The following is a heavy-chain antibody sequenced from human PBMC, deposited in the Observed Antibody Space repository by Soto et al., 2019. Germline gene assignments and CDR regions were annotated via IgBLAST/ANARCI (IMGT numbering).Heavy chain of an antibody. V-gene: IGHV1-69*01. CDR2: IIPMYGPA. CDR3: ARVTSMVRGVIDNWFDP. CDR1: GGTFSSYA. J-gene: IGHJ5*02. D-gene: IGHD3-10*01. Sequence: QVPLVQSGAEVKKPGSSVTVSCKASGGTFSSYAIHWVRQAPGQGLEWMGGIIPMYGPAKYAQRCQGRVTITADESTTTVYMELTSLTSQDTAVYYCARVTSMVRGVIDNWFDPCGHGTLVTVSS.